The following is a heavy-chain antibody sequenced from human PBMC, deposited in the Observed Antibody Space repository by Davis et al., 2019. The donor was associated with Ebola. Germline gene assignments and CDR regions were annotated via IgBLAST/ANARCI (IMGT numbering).Heavy chain of an antibody. V-gene: IGHV4-34*01. D-gene: IGHD4-17*01. J-gene: IGHJ4*02. Sequence: SETLSLTCAVYGGSFSGNYWSWIRQPPGKGLEWIGEINRSGSTNYNPSLKSRVTISVDTSKNQFSLKLSSVTAADTAVYYCARDLVSDDYGDYYLGYWGQGTLVTVSS. CDR2: INRSGST. CDR1: GGSFSGNY. CDR3: ARDLVSDDYGDYYLGY.